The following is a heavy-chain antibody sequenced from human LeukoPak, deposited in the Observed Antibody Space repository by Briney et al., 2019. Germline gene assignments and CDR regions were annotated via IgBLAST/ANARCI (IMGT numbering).Heavy chain of an antibody. Sequence: ASVKVSCKASGYTFTSYYMHWVRQAPGQGLEWMGIINPSGGSTSYAQKFQGRVTMTRDTSTSTVYMGLSSLRSEDTAVYYCARAPRRDYDFWSGPKHYWGQGTLVTVSS. D-gene: IGHD3-3*01. V-gene: IGHV1-46*03. CDR2: INPSGGST. CDR1: GYTFTSYY. CDR3: ARAPRRDYDFWSGPKHY. J-gene: IGHJ4*02.